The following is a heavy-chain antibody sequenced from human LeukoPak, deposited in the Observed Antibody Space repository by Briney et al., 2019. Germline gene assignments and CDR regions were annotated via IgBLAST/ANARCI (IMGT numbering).Heavy chain of an antibody. CDR2: TKEGGTEK. CDR1: GFTFSSHW. V-gene: IGHV3-7*01. D-gene: IGHD6-13*01. CDR3: ASRIAAAARFDY. J-gene: IGHJ4*02. Sequence: PGESLTLSCAASGFTFSSHWMSWIRQPPGKGLEWVANTKEGGTEKDHVDSVKGRFTIARDNAKYSLYLQMNSLRAEDTDIYYCASRIAAAARFDYWGQGTLVTVSS.